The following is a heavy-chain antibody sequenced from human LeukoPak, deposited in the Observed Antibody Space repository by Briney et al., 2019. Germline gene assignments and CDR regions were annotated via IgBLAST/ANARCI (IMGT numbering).Heavy chain of an antibody. CDR2: IYYSGST. J-gene: IGHJ4*02. CDR3: ARERRIAVAVDY. Sequence: SETLSLTCTVSGGSISSSSYYWGWIRQPPGKGLEWFGSIYYSGSTYYNPSLKSRVTISVDTSKNQFSLKLSSVTAADTAVYYCARERRIAVAVDYWGQGTLVTVSS. CDR1: GGSISSSSYY. D-gene: IGHD6-19*01. V-gene: IGHV4-39*02.